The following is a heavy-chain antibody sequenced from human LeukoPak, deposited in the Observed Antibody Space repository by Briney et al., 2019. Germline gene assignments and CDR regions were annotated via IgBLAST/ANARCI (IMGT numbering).Heavy chain of an antibody. V-gene: IGHV5-51*01. CDR1: GYTFSDYW. J-gene: IGHJ4*02. CDR3: ARRTGWWELLAFDY. Sequence: GESLKISCRVSGYTFSDYWIGWVRQLPGKGLEWMGIIYPYNSDTRYSPSFQGQVTISADKSISTAYLQWSSLKASDTAMYYCARRTGWWELLAFDYWGQGTLVTVSS. CDR2: IYPYNSDT. D-gene: IGHD1-26*01.